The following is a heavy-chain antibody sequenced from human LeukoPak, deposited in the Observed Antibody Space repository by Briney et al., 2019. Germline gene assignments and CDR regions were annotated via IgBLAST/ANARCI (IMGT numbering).Heavy chain of an antibody. CDR3: ARRGSTAVDY. D-gene: IGHD3-10*01. CDR1: GFTFSNYW. J-gene: IGHJ4*02. V-gene: IGHV3-7*01. Sequence: PGGSLRLSCAASGFTFSNYWMSWVRQAPGKGLEWVANIKQDGSEKYSVDSVRGRFTISRDNAKNSVYLQMNSLRAEDTAVYYCARRGSTAVDYWGQGTLVTVSS. CDR2: IKQDGSEK.